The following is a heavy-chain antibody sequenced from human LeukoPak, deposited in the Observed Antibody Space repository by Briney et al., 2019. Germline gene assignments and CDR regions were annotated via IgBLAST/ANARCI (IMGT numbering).Heavy chain of an antibody. V-gene: IGHV3-53*01. J-gene: IGHJ4*02. CDR1: GFTVSSNY. D-gene: IGHD4-23*01. CDR2: IYGGDST. CDR3: GGNSDY. Sequence: GGSLRLSCAVSGFTVSSNYMSWVRQAPGKGLEWVSVIYGGDSTYYADSVKGRFTISRDNSKNTLYLQMNSLRAEDTAVYYCGGNSDYWGQGILVTVSS.